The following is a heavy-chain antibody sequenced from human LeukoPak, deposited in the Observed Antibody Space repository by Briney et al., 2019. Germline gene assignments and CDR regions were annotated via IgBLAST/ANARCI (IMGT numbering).Heavy chain of an antibody. V-gene: IGHV1-2*02. CDR3: ARDSADYDFWSGPDY. CDR2: INPNRGGT. J-gene: IGHJ4*02. Sequence: ASVKVSCKASGYTFTGYYMHWVRQAPGQGVEWMGWINPNRGGTNYAQKFQGRVTMTRDTSISTAYMELSRLRSDDTAVYYCARDSADYDFWSGPDYWGQGTLVTVSS. CDR1: GYTFTGYY. D-gene: IGHD3-3*01.